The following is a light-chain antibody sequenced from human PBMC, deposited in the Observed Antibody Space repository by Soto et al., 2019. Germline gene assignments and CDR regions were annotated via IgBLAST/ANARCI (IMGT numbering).Light chain of an antibody. Sequence: QSVLTQPASVSGSPGQSITISCTGTSSDVGTYNYVSWYQQHPGKAPKLIIYEVSNRPSGVSNRFSGSKSGNTASLTISGLQAEDEADYYCSSYTSSTDYVFGTRTKVTVL. CDR2: EVS. J-gene: IGLJ1*01. CDR3: SSYTSSTDYV. V-gene: IGLV2-14*01. CDR1: SSDVGTYNY.